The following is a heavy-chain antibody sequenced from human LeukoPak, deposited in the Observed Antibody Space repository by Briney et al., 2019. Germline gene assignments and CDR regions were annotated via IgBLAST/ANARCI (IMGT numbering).Heavy chain of an antibody. D-gene: IGHD2-15*01. CDR1: GYTFNGYY. CDR2: MNPNSGNT. CDR3: AREGGIPYCSGGSCYNY. V-gene: IGHV1-8*02. J-gene: IGHJ4*02. Sequence: GASVKVSCKASGYTFNGYYMHWVRQAPGQGLEWMGWMNPNSGNTGYAQKFQGRVTMTRNTSISTAYMELGSLRSEDTAVYYCAREGGIPYCSGGSCYNYWGQGTLVTVSS.